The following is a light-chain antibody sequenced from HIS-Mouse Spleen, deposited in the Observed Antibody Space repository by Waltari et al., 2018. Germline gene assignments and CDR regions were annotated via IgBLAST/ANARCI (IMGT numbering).Light chain of an antibody. CDR2: DVS. Sequence: QSALTQPRSVSGSPGQSVTIPCTGTSSDVGGYNYVPWYQQHPGKAPKLVIYDVSKRPSGVPDRFSGSKSGNTASLTISGLQAEDEADYYCCSYAGSYTGVFGTGTKVTVL. V-gene: IGLV2-11*01. J-gene: IGLJ1*01. CDR1: SSDVGGYNY. CDR3: CSYAGSYTGV.